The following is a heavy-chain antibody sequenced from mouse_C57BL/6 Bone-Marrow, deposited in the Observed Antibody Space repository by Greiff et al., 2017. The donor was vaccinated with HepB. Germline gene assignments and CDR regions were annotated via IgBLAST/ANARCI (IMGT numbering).Heavy chain of an antibody. CDR2: IDPEDGDT. CDR3: TTRYYGLYYYAMDY. J-gene: IGHJ2*01. D-gene: IGHD1-1*02. CDR1: GFNIKDYY. Sequence: EVKVVESGAELVRPGASVKLSCTASGFNIKDYYMHWVKQRPEQGLEWIGRIDPEDGDTEYAPKFQGKATMTADTSSNTAYLQLSSLTSEDTAVYYCTTRYYGLYYYAMDYWGQGTTLTVSS. V-gene: IGHV14-1*01.